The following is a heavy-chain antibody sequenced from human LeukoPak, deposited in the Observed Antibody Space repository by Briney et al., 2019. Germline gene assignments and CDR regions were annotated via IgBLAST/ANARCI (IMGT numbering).Heavy chain of an antibody. CDR3: ARGGYCSGGSCYDFSSTTVRIWFDP. CDR2: IYYSGST. Sequence: SQTLSLTCTVSGGSISSGDYYWSWNRQPPGKGLEWIGYIYYSGSTYYNPSLKSRVTISVDTSKNQFSLKLSSVTAADTAVYYCARGGYCSGGSCYDFSSTTVRIWFDPWGQGTLVTVSS. D-gene: IGHD2-15*01. V-gene: IGHV4-30-4*01. CDR1: GGSISSGDYY. J-gene: IGHJ5*02.